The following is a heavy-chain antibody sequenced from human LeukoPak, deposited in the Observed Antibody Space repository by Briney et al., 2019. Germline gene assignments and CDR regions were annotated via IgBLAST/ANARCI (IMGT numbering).Heavy chain of an antibody. J-gene: IGHJ3*02. CDR2: INHSGST. Sequence: PSETLSLTCAVYGGAFSGYYWTWIRQPPGKGLEWIGEINHSGSTNYSPSLKSRVTISVDTSKNQFSLKLSSVTAADTAVYYCARFRVGDYVWGSYRYEVGAFDIWGQGTMVTVSS. CDR1: GGAFSGYY. V-gene: IGHV4-34*01. D-gene: IGHD3-16*02. CDR3: ARFRVGDYVWGSYRYEVGAFDI.